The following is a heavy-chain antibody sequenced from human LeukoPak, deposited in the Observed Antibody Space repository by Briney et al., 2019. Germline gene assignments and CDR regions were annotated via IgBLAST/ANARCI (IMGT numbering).Heavy chain of an antibody. CDR2: IYYSGGI. Sequence: SDTLSLTCSVSGYSISTSNYWAWIRQPPGRGLEWIGHIYYSGGIYYNPSLKSRVTMSVDTSRNQFSLKLSSVTAVDTAVYYCERGLITFGGVIPPDYWGQGTLVTVSS. CDR3: ERGLITFGGVIPPDY. V-gene: IGHV4-28*05. J-gene: IGHJ4*02. D-gene: IGHD3-16*02. CDR1: GYSISTSNY.